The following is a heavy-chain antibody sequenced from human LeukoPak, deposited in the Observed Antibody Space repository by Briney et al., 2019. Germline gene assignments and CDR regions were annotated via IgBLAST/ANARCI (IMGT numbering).Heavy chain of an antibody. CDR1: GGSFSGYY. CDR2: INHSGST. J-gene: IGHJ6*03. D-gene: IGHD5-12*01. CDR3: ARGRRGRGFYYYYYMDV. Sequence: SETLSLTCAVYGGSFSGYYWSWIRQPPGKGLEWIGEINHSGSTNYNPSLKSRATISVDTSKNQFSLKLSSVTAADTAVYYCARGRRGRGFYYYYYMDVWGKGTTVTVSS. V-gene: IGHV4-34*01.